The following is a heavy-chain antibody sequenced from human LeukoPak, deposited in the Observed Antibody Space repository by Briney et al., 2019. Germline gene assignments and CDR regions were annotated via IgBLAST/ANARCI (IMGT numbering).Heavy chain of an antibody. CDR2: INHSGGT. V-gene: IGHV4-34*01. CDR1: GGSFSGYY. J-gene: IGHJ4*02. Sequence: SETLSLTCAVYGGSFSGYYWSWIRQPPGKGLEWIGEINHSGGTNYNPSLKSRVTISVDTSKNQFSLKLSSVTAADTAVYYCVRPYYYDSSGYYYDYWGQGTLVTVSS. CDR3: VRPYYYDSSGYYYDY. D-gene: IGHD3-22*01.